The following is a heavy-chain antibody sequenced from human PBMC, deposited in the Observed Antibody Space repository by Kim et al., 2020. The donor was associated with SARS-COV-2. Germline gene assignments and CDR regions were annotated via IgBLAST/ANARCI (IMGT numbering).Heavy chain of an antibody. CDR3: AKADSGTHCTSASCYTGYFDY. J-gene: IGHJ4*02. D-gene: IGHD2-2*02. Sequence: GGSLRLSCAASGFTFRSYAMGWVRQAPGKGLEWVSVIYSGGSSTYYADSVKGRFTISRDNSKSTLNVQMNRLRAEDTAVYYCAKADSGTHCTSASCYTGYFDYWGQGTVVTVSS. CDR1: GFTFRSYA. V-gene: IGHV3-23*03. CDR2: IYSGGSST.